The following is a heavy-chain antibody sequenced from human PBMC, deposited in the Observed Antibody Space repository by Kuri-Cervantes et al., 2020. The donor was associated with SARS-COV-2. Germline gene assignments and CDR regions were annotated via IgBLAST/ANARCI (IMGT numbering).Heavy chain of an antibody. Sequence: GGSLRLSCAASGFTVSSNYMSWVRQAPGKGLEWVSVIYSGGSTYYADSVKGRFIISRDNSKNTLYLQMNSLRAEDTAVYYCAREAYNYYYDSSGYLLGGAFDIWGQGTMVTVSS. J-gene: IGHJ3*02. CDR1: GFTVSSNY. D-gene: IGHD3-22*01. V-gene: IGHV3-53*01. CDR2: IYSGGST. CDR3: AREAYNYYYDSSGYLLGGAFDI.